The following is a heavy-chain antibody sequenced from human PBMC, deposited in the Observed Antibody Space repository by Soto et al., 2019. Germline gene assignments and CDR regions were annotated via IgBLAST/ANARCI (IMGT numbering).Heavy chain of an antibody. CDR1: GFMFNNHG. V-gene: IGHV3-33*01. CDR2: IWSDGNNR. J-gene: IGHJ4*02. D-gene: IGHD1-1*01. Sequence: QVQLVESGGGVVQPGRSLRLSCAASGFMFNNHGMHWVRQAPGKGLEWVAVIWSDGNNRYYADSVKGRFIISRDNSKNMLYLQMNSLRGEDTAVYYCVRGDNWNDEASDYWGQGTLVTVSS. CDR3: VRGDNWNDEASDY.